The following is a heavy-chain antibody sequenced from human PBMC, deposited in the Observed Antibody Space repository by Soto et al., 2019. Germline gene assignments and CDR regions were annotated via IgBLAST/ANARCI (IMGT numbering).Heavy chain of an antibody. D-gene: IGHD3-10*01. Sequence: GASVKVSCKASGYTFTSYDINWVRQATGQGLEWMGWMNPNSGNTGYAQKFQGRVTMTRNTSISTAYMELSSLRSEDTAVYYCARGARSKYYGSGSSLTYCYYMDVWGKGTTVTVSS. J-gene: IGHJ6*03. CDR1: GYTFTSYD. CDR2: MNPNSGNT. CDR3: ARGARSKYYGSGSSLTYCYYMDV. V-gene: IGHV1-8*01.